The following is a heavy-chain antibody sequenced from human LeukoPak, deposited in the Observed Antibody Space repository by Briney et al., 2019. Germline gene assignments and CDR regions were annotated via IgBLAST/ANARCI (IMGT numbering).Heavy chain of an antibody. CDR1: GFTFNSYG. CDR2: ISGSGGST. V-gene: IGHV3-23*01. J-gene: IGHJ4*02. CDR3: ARDYSPPHYFDSTGYFDD. Sequence: PGGSLRLSCAVSGFTFNSYGMNWVRQAPGKGLEWVSLISGSGGSTYYADSVKGRFTISRDNSKNTLYLQMNSLRAEDTAVYYCARDYSPPHYFDSTGYFDDWGQGTLVTVSS. D-gene: IGHD3-22*01.